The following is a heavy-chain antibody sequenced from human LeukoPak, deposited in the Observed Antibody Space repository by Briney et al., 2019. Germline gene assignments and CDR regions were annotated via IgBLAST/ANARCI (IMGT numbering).Heavy chain of an antibody. CDR2: IYYSGST. Sequence: SETLSLXCTVSGGSISSSSYYWGWIRQPPGKGREWIGSIYYSGSTYYNPSLKSRVTISVDTSKNQFSLKLSSVTAADTAVYYCASIIAARQWYFDYWGQGTLVTVSS. V-gene: IGHV4-39*01. CDR3: ASIIAARQWYFDY. D-gene: IGHD6-6*01. CDR1: GGSISSSSYY. J-gene: IGHJ4*02.